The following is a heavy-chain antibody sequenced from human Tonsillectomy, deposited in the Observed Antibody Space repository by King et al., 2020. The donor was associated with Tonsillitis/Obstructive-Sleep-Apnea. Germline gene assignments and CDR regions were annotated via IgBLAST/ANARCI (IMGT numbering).Heavy chain of an antibody. V-gene: IGHV3-15*07. CDR3: TTEFYYGSGSYKASGDCMDV. J-gene: IGHJ6*02. CDR2: IKSKTDGGTT. CDR1: GFTFSNAW. Sequence: VQLVESGGGLVKPGGSLRLSCAASGFTFSNAWMNWVRQAPGKGLEWVGRIKSKTDGGTTDYAAPVKGRFTISRADSKNTLYLQMNSLKIEDTAVYDCTTEFYYGSGSYKASGDCMDVWGQGTTVTVSS. D-gene: IGHD3-10*01.